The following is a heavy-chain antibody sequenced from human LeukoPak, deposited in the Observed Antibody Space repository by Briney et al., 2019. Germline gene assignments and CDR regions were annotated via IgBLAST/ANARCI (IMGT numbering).Heavy chain of an antibody. J-gene: IGHJ4*02. V-gene: IGHV3-30*18. D-gene: IGHD6-19*01. CDR1: GFTFSSYG. CDR3: AKAPRRQWLVLDY. CDR2: ISYDGSNK. Sequence: GRSLRLSCAASGFTFSSYGMHWVRQAPGKGLEGVAVISYDGSNKYYADSVKGRFTISRDNSKNTLYLQMNSLRAEDTAVYYCAKAPRRQWLVLDYWGQGTLVTVSS.